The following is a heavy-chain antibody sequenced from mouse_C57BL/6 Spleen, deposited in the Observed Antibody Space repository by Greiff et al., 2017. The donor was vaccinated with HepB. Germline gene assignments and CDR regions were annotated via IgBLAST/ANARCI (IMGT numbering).Heavy chain of an antibody. D-gene: IGHD1-1*01. J-gene: IGHJ1*03. CDR2: IWRGGST. V-gene: IGHV2-5*01. CDR3: AKNPYGSSYWYFDV. CDR1: GFSLTSYG. Sequence: VMLVESGPGLVQPSQSLSITCTVSGFSLTSYGVHWVRQSPGKGLEWLGVIWRGGSTDYNAAFMSRLSITKDNSKSQVFFKMNSLQADDTAIYYCAKNPYGSSYWYFDVWGTGTTVTVSS.